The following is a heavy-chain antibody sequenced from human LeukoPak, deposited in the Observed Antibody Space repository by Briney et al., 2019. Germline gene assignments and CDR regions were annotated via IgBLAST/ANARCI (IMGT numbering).Heavy chain of an antibody. CDR1: GFTVSSNY. CDR2: IYSGGST. CDR3: ARDRRYYDSSGYYYAWFDP. J-gene: IGHJ5*02. V-gene: IGHV3-66*01. D-gene: IGHD3-22*01. Sequence: GGSLRLSCEASGFTVSSNYMSWVRQAPGKGLEWVSVIYSGGSTYYADSVKGRFTISRDNSKNTLHLQMNSLRAEDTAVYYCARDRRYYDSSGYYYAWFDPWGQGTLITVSS.